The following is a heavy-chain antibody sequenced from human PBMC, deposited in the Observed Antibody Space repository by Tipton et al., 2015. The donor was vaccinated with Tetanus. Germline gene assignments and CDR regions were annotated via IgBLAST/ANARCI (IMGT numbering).Heavy chain of an antibody. V-gene: IGHV1-2*02. CDR2: INPNSGGT. Sequence: QLVQSGAEVKKPGASVKVSCKASGYTFTGYYMHWVRQAPGQGLEWMGWINPNSGGTNYAQKFQGRVPMTRDTSISTAYMELSRLRSDDTAVYYCATVTVTTKGGGFDYWGQGTLVTVSS. CDR3: ATVTVTTKGGGFDY. J-gene: IGHJ4*02. D-gene: IGHD4-17*01. CDR1: GYTFTGYY.